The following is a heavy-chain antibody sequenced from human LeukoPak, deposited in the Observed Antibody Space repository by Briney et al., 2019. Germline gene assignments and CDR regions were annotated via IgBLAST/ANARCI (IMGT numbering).Heavy chain of an antibody. D-gene: IGHD3-10*01. J-gene: IGHJ6*03. Sequence: PSETLSLTCAVSGNSISSGYYWGWIRQPPGKGLEWIGSFYHSGSTYYNPSLKSRVTISVDTSKNQFSLKLRSVTAADTAVYYCARVRGEDYYMDVWGKGTTVTVSS. CDR3: ARVRGEDYYMDV. CDR2: FYHSGST. CDR1: GNSISSGYY. V-gene: IGHV4-38-2*01.